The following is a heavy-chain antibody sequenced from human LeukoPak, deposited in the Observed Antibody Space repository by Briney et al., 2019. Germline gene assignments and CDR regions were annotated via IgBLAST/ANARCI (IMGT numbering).Heavy chain of an antibody. Sequence: ASVKVSCKASGYTFTSYGISWVRQAPGQGLEWMGRINPNSGGTNYAQKFQGRVTMTRDTSISTAYMELSRLRSDDTAVYYCARERMTTVTTDYYYMDVWGKGTTVTVSS. J-gene: IGHJ6*03. CDR1: GYTFTSYG. CDR3: ARERMTTVTTDYYYMDV. CDR2: INPNSGGT. D-gene: IGHD4-17*01. V-gene: IGHV1-2*06.